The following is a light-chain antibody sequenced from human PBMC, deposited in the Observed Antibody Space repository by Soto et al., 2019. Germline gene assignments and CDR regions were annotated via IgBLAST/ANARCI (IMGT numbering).Light chain of an antibody. CDR2: EGS. J-gene: IGLJ1*01. CDR1: SSDAGSYNL. Sequence: QSALTQPASVSGSPGQSITISCTGTSSDAGSYNLVSWYQQHPGKAPKLIIYEGSKRPSGVSNRFSGSKSGNTASLTISGLQAEDETDYYCCSYAGANTYVFGTGTKVTVL. CDR3: CSYAGANTYV. V-gene: IGLV2-23*01.